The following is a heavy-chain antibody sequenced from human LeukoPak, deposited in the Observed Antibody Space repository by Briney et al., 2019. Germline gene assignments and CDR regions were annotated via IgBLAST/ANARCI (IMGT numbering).Heavy chain of an antibody. CDR2: ISGSGGST. Sequence: GGSLRLSCAASGFTLSSYAMSWVRQAPGKGLEWVSAISGSGGSTYYADSVKGRFTISRDNSKNTLYLQMNSLRAEDTAVYYCARDQRRDDVVVVVAVDSWGQGTLVTVSS. V-gene: IGHV3-23*01. D-gene: IGHD2-15*01. CDR3: ARDQRRDDVVVVVAVDS. J-gene: IGHJ4*02. CDR1: GFTLSSYA.